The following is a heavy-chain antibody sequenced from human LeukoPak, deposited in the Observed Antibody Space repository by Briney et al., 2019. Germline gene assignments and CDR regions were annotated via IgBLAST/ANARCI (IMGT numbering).Heavy chain of an antibody. CDR2: ISSGSTCV. CDR1: GFTFSSCS. J-gene: IGHJ4*02. CDR3: ARDPQRYCSSNSCLVDY. V-gene: IGHV3-21*01. D-gene: IGHD2-2*01. Sequence: TGGSLRLPCTASGFTFSSCSTKWVRQPLGKGVQWLSSISSGSTCVYYADSVKGRFTISRDNAKNSLYLQMNSLTAEDTAVYYCARDPQRYCSSNSCLVDYWGQGALVTVSS.